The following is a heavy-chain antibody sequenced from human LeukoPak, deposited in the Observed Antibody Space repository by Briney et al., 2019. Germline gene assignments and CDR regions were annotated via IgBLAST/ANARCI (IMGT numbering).Heavy chain of an antibody. CDR3: VKDWGVLPDYTADGFDI. J-gene: IGHJ3*02. CDR1: GFTFSGYA. V-gene: IGHV3-30*02. Sequence: GGSLRLSCAASGFTFSGYAMHWVRQAPGKGLEWVAFIRPDGSNEYYAASVRGRFAISRDNSQNTLHLQMNSLRLEDTAVYYCVKDWGVLPDYTADGFDIWGPGTMVTVSS. CDR2: IRPDGSNE. D-gene: IGHD3-10*01.